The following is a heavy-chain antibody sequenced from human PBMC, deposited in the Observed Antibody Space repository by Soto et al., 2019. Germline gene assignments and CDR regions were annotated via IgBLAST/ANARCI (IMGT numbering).Heavy chain of an antibody. CDR1: GGTFSTYA. Sequence: QVQRVQSGAEVQKPGSSVKVSCKAPGGTFSTYAISWVRQAPGQGLEWMGGVIPIFGTPKYAQKFQGRVTITADESTSTGYMELRSLRSEDTAVYYCARSQGGSSSLDIYYYYYYGMDVWGQGTTVTVSS. V-gene: IGHV1-69*01. D-gene: IGHD2-15*01. J-gene: IGHJ6*02. CDR3: ARSQGGSSSLDIYYYYYYGMDV. CDR2: VIPIFGTP.